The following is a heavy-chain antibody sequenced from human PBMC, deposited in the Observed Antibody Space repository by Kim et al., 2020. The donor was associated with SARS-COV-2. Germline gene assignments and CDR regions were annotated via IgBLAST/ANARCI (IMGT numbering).Heavy chain of an antibody. Sequence: GGSLRLSCAASGFTFSSYAMHWVRQAPGKGLEYVSAISSNGGSTYYANSVKGRFTISRDNSKNTLYLQMGSLRAEDMAVYYCARGAKYISPSWGEFDPWGQGALVTVSS. CDR2: ISSNGGST. CDR3: ARGAKYISPSWGEFDP. V-gene: IGHV3-64*01. J-gene: IGHJ5*01. CDR1: GFTFSSYA. D-gene: IGHD6-6*01.